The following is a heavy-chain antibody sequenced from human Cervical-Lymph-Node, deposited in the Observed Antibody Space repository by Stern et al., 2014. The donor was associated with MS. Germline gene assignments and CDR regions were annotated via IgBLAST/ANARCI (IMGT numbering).Heavy chain of an antibody. J-gene: IGHJ4*02. Sequence: QLVQSGAEVKKPGSSVKVSCKASGGTFNNHVIYWGRQARGQGLEWMGGIIPMCGKPDYPRKFQGRVTITADKSKSTVHMVQSSLTYEDTAIYYCANRDMGYTYGRHDYWGQGTLVTVS. CDR2: IIPMCGKP. V-gene: IGHV1-69*06. CDR1: GGTFNNHV. D-gene: IGHD3-16*02. CDR3: ANRDMGYTYGRHDY.